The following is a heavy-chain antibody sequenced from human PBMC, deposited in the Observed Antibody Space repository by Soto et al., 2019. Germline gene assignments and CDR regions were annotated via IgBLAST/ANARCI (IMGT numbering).Heavy chain of an antibody. D-gene: IGHD5-12*01. Sequence: PSETLSLTCAVSGGSISSGGYSWSWIRQPPGKGLEWIGYIYHSGSTYYNPSLKSRVTISVDRSKNQFSLKLSSVTAADTAVYYCARSTPPRGIVATIGAFDIWGQGTMVTVSS. CDR3: ARSTPPRGIVATIGAFDI. CDR2: IYHSGST. J-gene: IGHJ3*02. V-gene: IGHV4-30-2*01. CDR1: GGSISSGGYS.